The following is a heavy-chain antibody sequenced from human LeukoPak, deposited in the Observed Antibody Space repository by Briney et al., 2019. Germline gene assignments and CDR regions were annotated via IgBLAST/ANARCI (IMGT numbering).Heavy chain of an antibody. V-gene: IGHV3-23*01. CDR3: AKDLYYYGSGSPYFDY. D-gene: IGHD3-10*01. Sequence: GGSLRLSCAASGFTFSSYAMSWVRQAPGKGLEWVSAISGSGGSTYYADSVKGRFTISRDNSENTLYLQMNSLRAEDTAVYYCAKDLYYYGSGSPYFDYWGQGTLATVSS. CDR2: ISGSGGST. CDR1: GFTFSSYA. J-gene: IGHJ4*02.